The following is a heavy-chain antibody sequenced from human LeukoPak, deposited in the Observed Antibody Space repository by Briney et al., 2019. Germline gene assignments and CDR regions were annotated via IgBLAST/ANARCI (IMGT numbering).Heavy chain of an antibody. J-gene: IGHJ4*02. CDR1: GFTFSSCA. CDR3: TPNVLLWFGGDY. Sequence: PGGSLRLSCAVSGFTFSSCAMSWVRLAPGKGLEWVGFIRSKAYGGTTEYAASVKGRFTISRDDSKSIAYLQMNSLKTEDTAVYYCTPNVLLWFGGDYWGQGTLVTVSS. CDR2: IRSKAYGGTT. V-gene: IGHV3-49*04. D-gene: IGHD3-10*01.